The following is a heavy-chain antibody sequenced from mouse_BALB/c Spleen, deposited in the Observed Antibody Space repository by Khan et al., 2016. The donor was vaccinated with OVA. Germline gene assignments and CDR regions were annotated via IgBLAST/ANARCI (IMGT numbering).Heavy chain of an antibody. V-gene: IGHV2-9*02. CDR3: ARPYYGSAWFAY. CDR1: GFSLTSYG. CDR2: MWAGGST. D-gene: IGHD1-1*01. Sequence: QVQLKQSGPGLVAPSQSLSIICTVSGFSLTSYGVHWVRQPPGKGLEWLGVMWAGGSTNYNSDLMSRLSISIDNSKSQVFLKMNSLQTDDTAMYYGARPYYGSAWFAYWGQGTLVTVSA. J-gene: IGHJ3*01.